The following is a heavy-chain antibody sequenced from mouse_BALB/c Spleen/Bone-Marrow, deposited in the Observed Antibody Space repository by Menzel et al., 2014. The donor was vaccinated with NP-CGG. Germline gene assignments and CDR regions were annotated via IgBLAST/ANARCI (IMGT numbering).Heavy chain of an antibody. D-gene: IGHD1-1*01. Sequence: QSGPGLVKPSQSLSLPCTVTGYSITSDYDWNWIRQFPGNKLEWMGYISYSDSTSYNPSLKSRISITRDTSKNQFFLHLNSVTTEDTATYYCTRGGVDFDYWGQGTTLTVSS. CDR2: ISYSDST. V-gene: IGHV3-2*02. CDR3: TRGGVDFDY. CDR1: GYSITSDYD. J-gene: IGHJ2*01.